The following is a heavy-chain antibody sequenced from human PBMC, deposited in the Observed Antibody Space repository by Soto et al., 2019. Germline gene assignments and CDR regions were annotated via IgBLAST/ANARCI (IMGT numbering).Heavy chain of an antibody. CDR2: ISSSSSYI. D-gene: IGHD4-17*01. J-gene: IGHJ4*02. Sequence: EVQLVESGGGLVKPGGSLRLSCAASGFTFSSYSMNWVRQAPGKGLEWVSSISSSSSYIYYADSVKGRFTISRDNTKNSLYLQMNSLRAEDTAVYYCARGDYGGNLFDYWGQGTLVTVSS. CDR1: GFTFSSYS. V-gene: IGHV3-21*01. CDR3: ARGDYGGNLFDY.